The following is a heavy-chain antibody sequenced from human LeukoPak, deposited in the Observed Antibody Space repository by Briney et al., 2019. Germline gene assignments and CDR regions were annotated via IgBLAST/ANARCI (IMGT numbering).Heavy chain of an antibody. CDR3: ARVEGAENWFDP. CDR1: GDSISSGGYY. CDR2: IYHGEST. D-gene: IGHD3-3*01. Sequence: TSQTLSLTCTVSGDSISSGGYYWSWIRQPPGKGLEWIGYIYHGESTSYNPPLKSRVTISVDRSKNQFSLKLSSVTAADTAVYYCARVEGAENWFDPWGQGTLVTVSS. J-gene: IGHJ5*02. V-gene: IGHV4-30-2*01.